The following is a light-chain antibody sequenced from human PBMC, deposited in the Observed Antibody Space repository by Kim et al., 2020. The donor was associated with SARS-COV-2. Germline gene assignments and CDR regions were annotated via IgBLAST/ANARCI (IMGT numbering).Light chain of an antibody. CDR3: QAWDSGTAVV. J-gene: IGLJ2*01. CDR1: ELGDKN. Sequence: PGQTAPLTCSGHELGDKNFFWYQQKPGPSPVLVIYQDIKRPSGIPERFSASNSGNTATLTISGTQATDEADYYCQAWDSGTAVVFGGGTQLTVL. V-gene: IGLV3-1*01. CDR2: QDI.